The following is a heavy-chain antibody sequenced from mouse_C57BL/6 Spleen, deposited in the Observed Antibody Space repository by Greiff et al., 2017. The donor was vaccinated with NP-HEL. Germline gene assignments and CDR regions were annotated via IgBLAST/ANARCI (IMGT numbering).Heavy chain of an antibody. V-gene: IGHV5-6*01. J-gene: IGHJ1*03. Sequence: EVHLVESGGDLVKPGGSLKLSCAASGFTFSSYGMSWVRQTPDKRLEWVATISSGGSYPYYPDSVKGRFTISRDNAKNTLYLQMSSLKSEDTAMYYCARQDYGSSHWYFDVWGTGTTVTVSS. CDR2: ISSGGSYP. CDR3: ARQDYGSSHWYFDV. D-gene: IGHD1-1*01. CDR1: GFTFSSYG.